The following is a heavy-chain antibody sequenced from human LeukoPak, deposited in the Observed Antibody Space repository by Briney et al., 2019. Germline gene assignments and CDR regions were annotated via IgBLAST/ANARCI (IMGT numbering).Heavy chain of an antibody. CDR3: ARELAVAFDY. CDR1: GFTFSSYA. D-gene: IGHD6-19*01. Sequence: GGSLRLSCAASGFTFSSYATHWVRQAPGKGLEWVAVISYDGSNKYYADSVKGRFTISRDNSKNTLYLQMNSLRAEDTAVYYCARELAVAFDYWGQGTLVTVSS. CDR2: ISYDGSNK. V-gene: IGHV3-30-3*01. J-gene: IGHJ4*02.